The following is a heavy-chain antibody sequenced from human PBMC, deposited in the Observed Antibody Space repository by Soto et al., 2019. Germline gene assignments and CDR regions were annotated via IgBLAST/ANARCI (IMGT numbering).Heavy chain of an antibody. Sequence: SETLSLTCAVYGGSFSGYYWSWIRQSPGKGLEWIGEVNHSGSTNYNPSLKSRVTISVDTSKSHFSLKLTSITAADTAVYYCARGGGYDYLDYYYGMDVWGQGTTVTVAS. CDR2: VNHSGST. J-gene: IGHJ6*02. CDR1: GGSFSGYY. V-gene: IGHV4-34*01. CDR3: ARGGGYDYLDYYYGMDV. D-gene: IGHD5-12*01.